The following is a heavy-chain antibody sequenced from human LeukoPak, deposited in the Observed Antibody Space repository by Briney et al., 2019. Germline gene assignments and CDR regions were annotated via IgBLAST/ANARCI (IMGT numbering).Heavy chain of an antibody. Sequence: SQTLSLTCAIAGDSVSSNSAAWNWIRQSPLKGLEWLGRTYYRSKWYNDYAVSVKSRITINPETSKNQFSLQLNSVTPEDTAVYYCARDQIASRGAFDIWGQGTMVTVSS. V-gene: IGHV6-1*01. CDR2: TYYRSKWYN. J-gene: IGHJ3*02. CDR1: GDSVSSNSAA. CDR3: ARDQIASRGAFDI. D-gene: IGHD2-21*01.